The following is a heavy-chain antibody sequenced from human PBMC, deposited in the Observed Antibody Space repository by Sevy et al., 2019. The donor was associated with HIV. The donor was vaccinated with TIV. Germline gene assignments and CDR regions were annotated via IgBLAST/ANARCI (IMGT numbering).Heavy chain of an antibody. CDR1: GFTFDDYG. CDR3: AREWAVGARPTYAFDI. CDR2: INWNGGST. Sequence: GGSLRLSCAASGFTFDDYGMSWVRQAPGKGLEWVSGINWNGGSTGYADSVKGRFTISRDNAKNSLYLQMNSLRAEDTALYYCAREWAVGARPTYAFDIWGQGTMVTVSS. V-gene: IGHV3-20*04. D-gene: IGHD1-26*01. J-gene: IGHJ3*02.